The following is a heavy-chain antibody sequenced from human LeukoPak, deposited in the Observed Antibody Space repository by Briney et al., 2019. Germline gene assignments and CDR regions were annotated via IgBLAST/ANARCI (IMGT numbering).Heavy chain of an antibody. D-gene: IGHD2/OR15-2a*01. CDR2: IYYSGST. CDR3: ARVLQEFDY. Sequence: SQSLSLTCTVYGRSMSSSSYYWGWIRQPSWKGLEWIGSIYYSGSTYYNPSLKSRVTISVDKSKFQFSLKLSSVTAADTAVYYCARVLQEFDYWGQGTLVTVSS. J-gene: IGHJ4*02. CDR1: GRSMSSSSYY. V-gene: IGHV4-39*01.